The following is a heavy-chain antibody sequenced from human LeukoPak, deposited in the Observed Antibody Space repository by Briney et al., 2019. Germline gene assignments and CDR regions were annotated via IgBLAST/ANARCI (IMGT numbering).Heavy chain of an antibody. D-gene: IGHD5-18*01. CDR1: GFTFSSYE. CDR2: ISSSGSTI. V-gene: IGHV3-48*03. CDR3: ARHLSGVTGYTYGRGIDY. J-gene: IGHJ4*02. Sequence: GGSLRLSCAASGFTFSSYEMNWVRQAPGKGLEWVSYISSSGSTIYYADSVKGRFTISRDNAKTSLYLQMNTLRAEDTAVYYCARHLSGVTGYTYGRGIDYWGQGTLVTVSS.